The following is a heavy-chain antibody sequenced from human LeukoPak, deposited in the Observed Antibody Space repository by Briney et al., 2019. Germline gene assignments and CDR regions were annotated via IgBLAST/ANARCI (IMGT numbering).Heavy chain of an antibody. CDR2: ISSSSSTI. D-gene: IGHD5-18*01. Sequence: GGSLRLSCAASGFTFSSYSMNWVRQAPGKGLEWVSYISSSSSTIYYADSVKGRFTISRDNAKNSLYLQMNSLRAEDTAVYYCARDLRGYSYGRSPFDYWGQRTLVTVSS. CDR3: ARDLRGYSYGRSPFDY. V-gene: IGHV3-48*01. J-gene: IGHJ4*02. CDR1: GFTFSSYS.